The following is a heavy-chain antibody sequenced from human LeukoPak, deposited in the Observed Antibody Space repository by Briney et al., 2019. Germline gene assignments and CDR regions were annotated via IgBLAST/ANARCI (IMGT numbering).Heavy chain of an antibody. J-gene: IGHJ6*03. CDR2: ISSSGSTI. Sequence: GGSLRLSCAASGFTFSDYYMSWIRQAPGKGLEWVSYISSSGSTIYYADSVKGRFTISRDNAKNSLYLQMNSLRAEDTAVYYCARGGALVPAAIDYYYYMDVWGKGTTVTVSS. D-gene: IGHD2-2*02. V-gene: IGHV3-11*04. CDR3: ARGGALVPAAIDYYYYMDV. CDR1: GFTFSDYY.